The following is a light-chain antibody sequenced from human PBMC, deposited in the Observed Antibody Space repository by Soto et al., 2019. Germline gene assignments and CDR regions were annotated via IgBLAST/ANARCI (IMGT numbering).Light chain of an antibody. CDR2: DND. CDR1: TSNIGYNY. CDR3: GTWDTGLSAVV. V-gene: IGLV1-51*01. Sequence: QSVLTQPPSVSAAPGQRVTISCFGRTSNIGYNYVSWYQQLPGRAPKVLIYDNDKRPSGIPDRFSGSKSGTSATLGITGLQTGDEADYYCGTWDTGLSAVVFGGGTKVTVL. J-gene: IGLJ2*01.